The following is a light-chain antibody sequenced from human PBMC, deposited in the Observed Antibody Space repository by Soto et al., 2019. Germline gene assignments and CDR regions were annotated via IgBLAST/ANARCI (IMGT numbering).Light chain of an antibody. CDR2: EDN. CDR3: QSYDSSNPPNVV. Sequence: NFMLTQPHSVSESPGKTVTISCTGSSGSIASNYVQWYQQRPGSAPTTVIYEDNQRPSGVPDRFSGSIDSSSNSASLTISGLKTEDEADYYCQSYDSSNPPNVVFGGGTKLTVL. V-gene: IGLV6-57*02. CDR1: SGSIASNY. J-gene: IGLJ2*01.